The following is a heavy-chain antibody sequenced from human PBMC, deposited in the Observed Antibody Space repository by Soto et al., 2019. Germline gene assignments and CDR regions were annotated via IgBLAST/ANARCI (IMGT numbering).Heavy chain of an antibody. CDR1: GFTFSSYS. J-gene: IGHJ6*03. Sequence: EVQLVESGGGLVQPGGSLRLSCAASGFTFSSYSMNWVRQAPGKGLEWVSYISSSSSTIYYADSVKGRFTISRDNAKNSLYLQMNSLRAEDTAVYYCARDVVKFGVDYYYYYMDVWGKGTTVTVSS. D-gene: IGHD3-3*01. CDR2: ISSSSSTI. V-gene: IGHV3-48*01. CDR3: ARDVVKFGVDYYYYYMDV.